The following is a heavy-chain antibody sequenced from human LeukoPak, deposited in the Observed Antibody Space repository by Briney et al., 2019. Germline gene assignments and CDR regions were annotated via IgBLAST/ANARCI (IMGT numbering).Heavy chain of an antibody. CDR1: GFTFSSYG. D-gene: IGHD2-21*02. CDR2: ISYDGSNK. J-gene: IGHJ4*02. V-gene: IGHV3-30*03. CDR3: ARERLTANDY. Sequence: GGSLRLSCAASGFTFSSYGMHWVRQAPGKGLDWVAVISYDGSNKYYADSVKGRFTISRDNSKNTLYLQMNSLRAEDTAVYYCARERLTANDYWGQGTLVTVSS.